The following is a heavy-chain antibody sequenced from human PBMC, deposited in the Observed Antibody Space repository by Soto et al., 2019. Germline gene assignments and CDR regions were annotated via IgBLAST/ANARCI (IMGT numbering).Heavy chain of an antibody. CDR3: ARQLRRYDI. V-gene: IGHV3-23*01. CDR2: ISGSATTT. D-gene: IGHD1-1*01. CDR1: GFTFSSYA. J-gene: IGHJ3*02. Sequence: EVQLLESGGGLVQPGGSLRLSCAASGFTFSSYAVSWVRQAPGKGLEWVSGISGSATTTYYADPVKGRFTVSRDNSKSTLYLQMNSLRAEDTAVYYCARQLRRYDIWGQGTMVTVSS.